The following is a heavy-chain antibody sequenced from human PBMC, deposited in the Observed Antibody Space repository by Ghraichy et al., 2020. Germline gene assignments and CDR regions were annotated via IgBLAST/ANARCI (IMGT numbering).Heavy chain of an antibody. D-gene: IGHD2-15*01. Sequence: GESLNISCVGSGFTFSSDWMTWVRQAPGKGLEWVANIKRDGSEKYYVDSVKGRFTISRDNATNSLYLQMNSLRAEDTAVYYCARDPGFCSGGICYDVFDVWGQGTMVTVSS. J-gene: IGHJ3*01. CDR1: GFTFSSDW. CDR2: IKRDGSEK. V-gene: IGHV3-7*03. CDR3: ARDPGFCSGGICYDVFDV.